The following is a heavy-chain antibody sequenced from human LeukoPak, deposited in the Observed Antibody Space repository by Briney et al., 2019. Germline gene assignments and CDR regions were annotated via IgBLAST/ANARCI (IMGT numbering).Heavy chain of an antibody. D-gene: IGHD3-22*01. V-gene: IGHV4-4*07. J-gene: IGHJ3*02. Sequence: SETLSLTCTVSGGSISTYYWSWIRQPAGKGLEWIGRIYTGGSTNYNPSLKSRVTMSVDTSKNQFSLKLSSVTAADTAIYFCARDRNYDHAFDIWGQGTMVTVSS. CDR2: IYTGGST. CDR3: ARDRNYDHAFDI. CDR1: GGSISTYY.